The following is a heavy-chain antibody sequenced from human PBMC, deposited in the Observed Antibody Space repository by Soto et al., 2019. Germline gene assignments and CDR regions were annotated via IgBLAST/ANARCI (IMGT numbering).Heavy chain of an antibody. J-gene: IGHJ4*02. CDR2: IIPIFGTA. CDR3: ARARGGLTGTTFDY. D-gene: IGHD1-20*01. Sequence: SVKVSCKASGGTFSSYAISWVRQAPGQGLEWMGGIIPIFGTANYAQKFQGRVTITADESTSTAYMELSSLRSGDTAVYYCARARGGLTGTTFDYWGQGTLVTVSS. V-gene: IGHV1-69*13. CDR1: GGTFSSYA.